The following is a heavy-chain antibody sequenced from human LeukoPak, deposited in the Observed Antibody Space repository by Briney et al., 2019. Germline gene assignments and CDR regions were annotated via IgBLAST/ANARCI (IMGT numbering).Heavy chain of an antibody. J-gene: IGHJ4*02. CDR2: IYPSGNT. V-gene: IGHV4-61*02. D-gene: IGHD6-13*01. CDR3: AREPHLGRYSSSRSSFDY. Sequence: SQTLSLTCTVSGGSLTSGNYYWSWIRQPAGEGLEWIGRIYPSGNTNYNPSLKSRVTISVDTSKNQFSLKLSSVTASDTAVYYCAREPHLGRYSSSRSSFDYWGQGTLVTVSS. CDR1: GGSLTSGNYY.